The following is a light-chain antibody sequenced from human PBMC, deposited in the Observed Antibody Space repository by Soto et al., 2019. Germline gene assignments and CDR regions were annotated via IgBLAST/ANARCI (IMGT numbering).Light chain of an antibody. CDR1: SSDVGGYNY. J-gene: IGLJ3*02. Sequence: QSALTQPASVSGSPGQSITISCTGTSSDVGGYNYVSWYQQHPGKAPKLMIYDVSNRPSGVSNRFSGSKSGNTASLTISGIQAEDEADYYCSSYTSSSTWVFGRGTKLTVL. CDR2: DVS. V-gene: IGLV2-14*01. CDR3: SSYTSSSTWV.